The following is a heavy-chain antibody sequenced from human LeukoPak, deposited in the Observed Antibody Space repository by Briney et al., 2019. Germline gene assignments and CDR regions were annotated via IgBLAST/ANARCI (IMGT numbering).Heavy chain of an antibody. D-gene: IGHD4/OR15-4a*01. CDR2: SYYSGDT. Sequence: SETLSLTCTVSGGSISSYYWSWIRQSPGGGLEWIGYSYYSGDTAYNPSLRSRVTMSVETPKTHFSLKLRSMTTADTAVYYCVRGPYGASISKWFDPWGQGTQVIVSP. CDR1: GGSISSYY. CDR3: VRGPYGASISKWFDP. V-gene: IGHV4-59*01. J-gene: IGHJ5*02.